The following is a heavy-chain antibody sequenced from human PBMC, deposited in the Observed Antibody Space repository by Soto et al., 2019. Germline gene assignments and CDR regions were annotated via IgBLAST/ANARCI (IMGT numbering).Heavy chain of an antibody. CDR3: ARHVKLPLDGTGFDS. J-gene: IGHJ4*02. CDR2: IYNIGST. V-gene: IGHV4-59*08. D-gene: IGHD6-19*01. CDR1: GGSISGYY. Sequence: QVQLQESGPGLVKPSETLSLTCTVSGGSISGYYWSGLRQPPGKGLEWIGYIYNIGSTNYNPSLRSGGTLSIDTSQEQFSLKLNSVTATDTAVYYCARHVKLPLDGTGFDSWGRGTLVTVSS.